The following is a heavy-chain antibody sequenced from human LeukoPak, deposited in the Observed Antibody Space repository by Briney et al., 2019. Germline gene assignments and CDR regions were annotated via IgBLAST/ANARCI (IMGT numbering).Heavy chain of an antibody. CDR2: IIPIFGTA. J-gene: IGHJ3*02. D-gene: IGHD4-17*01. Sequence: SVKVSCKASGGSFSSYAFSWVRQAPGQGLEWMGGIIPIFGTANYAQKFQGRVTITADESTSTAYMELSSLRSEDTAVYYCARSNGDEGAFDIWGQGTMVTVSS. CDR3: ARSNGDEGAFDI. CDR1: GGSFSSYA. V-gene: IGHV1-69*13.